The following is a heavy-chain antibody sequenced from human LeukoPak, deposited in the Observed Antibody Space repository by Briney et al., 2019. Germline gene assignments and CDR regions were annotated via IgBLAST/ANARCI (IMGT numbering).Heavy chain of an antibody. CDR1: GGSISSGDYY. Sequence: SETLSLTCTVSGGSISSGDYYWSWIRQPPGKGLEWIGYIYYSGSTYYNPSLKSRVTISVDTSKNQFSLKLSSVTAADTAVHYCARDRPIAAAGSTIDYWGQGTLVTVSS. J-gene: IGHJ4*02. CDR3: ARDRPIAAAGSTIDY. CDR2: IYYSGST. D-gene: IGHD6-13*01. V-gene: IGHV4-30-4*01.